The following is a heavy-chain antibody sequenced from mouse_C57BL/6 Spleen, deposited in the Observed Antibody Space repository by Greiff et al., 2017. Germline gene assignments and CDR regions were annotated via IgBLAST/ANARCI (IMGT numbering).Heavy chain of an antibody. V-gene: IGHV1-55*01. CDR3: ARSGNYGNYVDWYFDV. CDR2: IYPGSGST. Sequence: QVQLQQSGAELVKPGASVKMSCKASGYTFTSYWITWVKQRPGQGLEWIGDIYPGSGSTNYNEKFKSKATLTVDTSSSTAYMQLSSLTSEDSAVYYCARSGNYGNYVDWYFDVWGTGTTVTVSS. J-gene: IGHJ1*03. CDR1: GYTFTSYW. D-gene: IGHD2-1*01.